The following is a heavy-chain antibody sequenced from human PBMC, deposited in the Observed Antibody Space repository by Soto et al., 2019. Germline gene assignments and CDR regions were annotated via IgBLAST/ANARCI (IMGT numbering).Heavy chain of an antibody. CDR2: IIPMFNIT. D-gene: IGHD4-4*01. CDR3: ARWPTVSRTTYGMDV. V-gene: IGHV1-69*01. CDR1: GGTFISYV. Sequence: QVLLVQSGAQVKNPVSSVKVSCKASGGTFISYVYNWVRQAPGQGLEWMGGIIPMFNITNFAQKFQGRITITADESTTTAYMELSRLRSEDTAVYYCARWPTVSRTTYGMDVWGQGTTVTVSS. J-gene: IGHJ6*02.